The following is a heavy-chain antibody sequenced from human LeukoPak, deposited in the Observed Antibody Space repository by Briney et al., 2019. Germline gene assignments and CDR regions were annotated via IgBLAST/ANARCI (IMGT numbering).Heavy chain of an antibody. D-gene: IGHD6-6*01. CDR3: AARVERYSSSPGAFDI. CDR1: GGTFTSYA. CDR2: IIPIFGTA. Sequence: ASVKVSCKASGGTFTSYAISWVRQAPGQGREWMGGIIPIFGTANYAQKFQGRVTITTDESTSTAYMELRSLRSEDTAVYSRAARVERYSSSPGAFDIWGQRTMVTVSS. J-gene: IGHJ3*02. V-gene: IGHV1-69*05.